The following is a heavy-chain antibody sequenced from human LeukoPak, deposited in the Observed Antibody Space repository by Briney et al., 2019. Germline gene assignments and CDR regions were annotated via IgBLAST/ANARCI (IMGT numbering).Heavy chain of an antibody. Sequence: AASVKVSCKASGYTFTSYYTHWVRQAPGQGLEWMGIINPSGGSTSYAQKFQGRVTMTRDTSTSTVYMELSGLRSEDTAVYYCARDIHRRNIVVVVAATPDYWGQGTLVTVSS. CDR2: INPSGGST. CDR3: ARDIHRRNIVVVVAATPDY. V-gene: IGHV1-46*01. J-gene: IGHJ4*02. CDR1: GYTFTSYY. D-gene: IGHD2-15*01.